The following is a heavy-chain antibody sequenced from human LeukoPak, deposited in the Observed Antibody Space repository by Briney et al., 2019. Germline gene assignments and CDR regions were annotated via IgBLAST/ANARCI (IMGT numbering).Heavy chain of an antibody. CDR3: ARENSGSYREFDY. CDR1: GGSISSYY. D-gene: IGHD1-26*01. V-gene: IGHV4-4*07. CDR2: IYPSGST. Sequence: SETLSLTCTVSGGSISSYYWTWIRQPAGKGLEWIGRIYPSGSTNYNPSLKSRVTMSVDTFKNQFSLKLSSVTAAATGVYYCARENSGSYREFDYWGQGTLVTVSS. J-gene: IGHJ4*02.